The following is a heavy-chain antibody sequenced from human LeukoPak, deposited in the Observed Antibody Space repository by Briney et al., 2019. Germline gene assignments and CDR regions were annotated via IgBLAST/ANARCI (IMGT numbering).Heavy chain of an antibody. J-gene: IGHJ6*03. Sequence: SVKVSCKASGGTFSNYGISWVRQVPGRGLEWMGAILPIFGTANYAQNFQGRVTITADESTSTAYMELSSLRSDDTAVYYCAREYRSSYYYYLDVWGKGTAVTVSS. D-gene: IGHD6-13*01. CDR2: ILPIFGTA. CDR3: AREYRSSYYYYLDV. CDR1: GGTFSNYG. V-gene: IGHV1-69*13.